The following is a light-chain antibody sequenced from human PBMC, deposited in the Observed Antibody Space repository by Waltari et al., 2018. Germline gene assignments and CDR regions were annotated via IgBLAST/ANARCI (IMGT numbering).Light chain of an antibody. Sequence: DIVMTQSPDSLAVSLGERATINCKSSQSVLYSSNNKNYLAWYQQRPGQPPKLLIYWSSTRESGVPDRFSGSGSGTDFTLTINSLQAEDVAVYYCQQYYSTIFTFGPGTKVDLK. V-gene: IGKV4-1*01. CDR2: WSS. J-gene: IGKJ3*01. CDR3: QQYYSTIFT. CDR1: QSVLYSSNNKNY.